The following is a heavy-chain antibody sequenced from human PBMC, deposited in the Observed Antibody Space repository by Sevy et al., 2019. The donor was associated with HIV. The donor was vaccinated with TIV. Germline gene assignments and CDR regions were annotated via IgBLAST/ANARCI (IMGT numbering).Heavy chain of an antibody. CDR3: PRYDGDWCGYCYPRHDAFYI. Sequence: GGSLRLSCAASGFTFSSYSMNWVRQAPGKGLEWVSSISSSSSYIYYADSVKGRFTISRDNAKNSLYLQMNSLRAEDTAVYYCPRYDGDWCGYCYPRHDAFYIWGQRTMVTVSS. D-gene: IGHD2-21*02. CDR2: ISSSSSYI. J-gene: IGHJ3*02. CDR1: GFTFSSYS. V-gene: IGHV3-21*01.